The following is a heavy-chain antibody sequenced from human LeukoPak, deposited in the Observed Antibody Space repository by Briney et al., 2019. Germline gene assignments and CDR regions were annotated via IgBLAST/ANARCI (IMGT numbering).Heavy chain of an antibody. CDR2: IYYSGST. CDR1: GGSISSYY. D-gene: IGHD4-17*01. V-gene: IGHV4-59*01. CDR3: ARGPWGDYEHDY. Sequence: SETLSLTCTVSGGSISSYYWSWIRQPPGKGLEWIGYIYYSGSTNYNPSLKSRVTISVDTSKNQFSLKLSSVTAADTAVYYCARGPWGDYEHDYWGQGTLVTVSS. J-gene: IGHJ4*02.